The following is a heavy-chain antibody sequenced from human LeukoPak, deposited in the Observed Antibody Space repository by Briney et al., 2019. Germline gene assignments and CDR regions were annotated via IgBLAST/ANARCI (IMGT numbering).Heavy chain of an antibody. V-gene: IGHV3-7*01. CDR2: IKDGGSDK. CDR3: ARAAGGTSRDY. J-gene: IGHJ4*02. CDR1: GFTFSAYW. D-gene: IGHD1-26*01. Sequence: GGSLRLSCAASGFTFSAYWMSWVRQAPGKGLERVANIKDGGSDKYYVDSVKGRFTISRDNAKNSLYLQMNSLRDDDTAVYYCARAAGGTSRDYWGQGTLVTVSS.